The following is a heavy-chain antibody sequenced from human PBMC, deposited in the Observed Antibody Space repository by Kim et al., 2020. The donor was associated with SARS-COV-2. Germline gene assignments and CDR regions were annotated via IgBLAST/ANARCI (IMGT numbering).Heavy chain of an antibody. CDR2: IYYSGST. D-gene: IGHD5-12*01. CDR1: GGSISSSSYY. V-gene: IGHV4-39*01. CDR3: ARRGPGDGGGYEAYYY. Sequence: SETLSLTCTVSGGSISSSSYYWGWIRQPPGKGLEWIGSIYYSGSTYYNPSLKSRVTISIDTSKNQFSLKLSSVTAADTAVYYCARRGPGDGGGYEAYYY. J-gene: IGHJ6*01.